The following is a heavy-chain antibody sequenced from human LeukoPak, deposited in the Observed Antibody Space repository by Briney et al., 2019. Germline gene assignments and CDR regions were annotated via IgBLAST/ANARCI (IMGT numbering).Heavy chain of an antibody. Sequence: GGSLRLSCAASGFTFSSYAMSWVRQAPGKGLEWVSAISGSGGSTYYADSVKGRFTISRDNSKNTLYLQMNGLRAEDTAVYYCAKDKESRSAPFDYWGQGTLVTVSS. CDR1: GFTFSSYA. J-gene: IGHJ4*02. CDR2: ISGSGGST. CDR3: AKDKESRSAPFDY. V-gene: IGHV3-23*01.